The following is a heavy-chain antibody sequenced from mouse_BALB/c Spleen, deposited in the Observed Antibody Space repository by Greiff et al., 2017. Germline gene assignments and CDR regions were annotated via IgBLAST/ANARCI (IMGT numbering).Heavy chain of an antibody. CDR3: ARPYYYGTPFDY. CDR2: IFPGSGNT. V-gene: IGHV1-66*01. D-gene: IGHD1-1*01. J-gene: IGHJ2*01. Sequence: QVQLQQSGPELVKPGASVKISCKASGYSFTSYYIHWVKQRPGQGLEWIGWIFPGSGNTKYNEKFKGKATLTADTSSSAAYMHLSSLTSEDSAVYFCARPYYYGTPFDYWGQGTTLTVSS. CDR1: GYSFTSYY.